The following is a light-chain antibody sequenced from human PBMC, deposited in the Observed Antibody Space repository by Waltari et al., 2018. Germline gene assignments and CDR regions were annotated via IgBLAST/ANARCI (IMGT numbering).Light chain of an antibody. J-gene: IGKJ2*01. Sequence: EIVLTQSPGTLSLSPGERATLSCRASQSVSSIYLAWYQQKPGQAPGLLIYGASSRATGIPDRFSGSGSGTDFTLTISRLEPEDFAVYYCQQYDSSPMYTFGQGTKLEIK. CDR2: GAS. CDR1: QSVSSIY. V-gene: IGKV3-20*01. CDR3: QQYDSSPMYT.